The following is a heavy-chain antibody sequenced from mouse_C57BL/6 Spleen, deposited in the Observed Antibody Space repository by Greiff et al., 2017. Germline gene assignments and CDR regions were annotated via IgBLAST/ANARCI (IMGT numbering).Heavy chain of an antibody. V-gene: IGHV14-4*01. CDR1: GFNIKDDY. CDR2: IDPENGDT. J-gene: IGHJ4*01. Sequence: VQLKESGAELVRPGASVKLSCTASGFNIKDDYMHWVKQRPEQGLEWIGWIDPENGDTEYASKFQGKATITADTSSNTAYLKLSSLTSEDTAVYYCTPHDYGSRGYYAMDYWGQGTSVTVSA. D-gene: IGHD1-1*01. CDR3: TPHDYGSRGYYAMDY.